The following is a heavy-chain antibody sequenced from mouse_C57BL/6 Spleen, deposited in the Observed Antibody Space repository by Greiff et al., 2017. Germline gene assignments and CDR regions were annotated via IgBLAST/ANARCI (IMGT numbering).Heavy chain of an antibody. CDR2: IDPSDSYT. D-gene: IGHD4-1*01. CDR3: AREKTGTPFAY. J-gene: IGHJ3*01. Sequence: VQLQQPGAELVRPGTSVKLSCKASGYTFTSYWMHWVKQRPGQGLEWIGVIDPSDSYTNYNQKFKGKATLTVDTSSSTAYMQLSSLTSEDSAVYYCAREKTGTPFAYWGQGTLVTVSA. V-gene: IGHV1-59*01. CDR1: GYTFTSYW.